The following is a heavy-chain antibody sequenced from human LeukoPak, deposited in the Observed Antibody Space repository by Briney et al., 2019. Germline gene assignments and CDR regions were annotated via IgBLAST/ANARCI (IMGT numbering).Heavy chain of an antibody. J-gene: IGHJ4*02. V-gene: IGHV3-23*01. CDR1: GFTFSTDA. CDR3: ARDSSGWSKNY. D-gene: IGHD6-19*01. CDR2: ISGSGGST. Sequence: QPGGSLRLSCAASGFTFSTDAMTWVRQAPRKGLQWVSAISGSGGSTYYGDSVKGRFTISRDNSKNMMYLQMNSLRVEDTAGYYCARDSSGWSKNYWGQGTLVTVSS.